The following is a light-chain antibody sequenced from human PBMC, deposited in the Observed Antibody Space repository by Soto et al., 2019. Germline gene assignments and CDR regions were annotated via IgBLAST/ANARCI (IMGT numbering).Light chain of an antibody. CDR3: QQYNSYHWT. Sequence: DIQMTQSPSTLSASVGDRVTITCRASQSISSWLAWYQQKPGKAPKLLIYDASSLESGVPSRFSSSGSGTEFTLTISSLQPDDFATYYCQQYNSYHWTFGQGTKVEIK. V-gene: IGKV1-5*01. J-gene: IGKJ1*01. CDR1: QSISSW. CDR2: DAS.